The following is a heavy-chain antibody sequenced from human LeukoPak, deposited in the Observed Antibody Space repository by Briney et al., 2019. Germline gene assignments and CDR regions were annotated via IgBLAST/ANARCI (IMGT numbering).Heavy chain of an antibody. CDR2: FDTEDGET. CDR1: GYTLTELS. CDR3: ATAETPLAPFIAARPGYYGMDV. V-gene: IGHV1-24*01. Sequence: ASVKVSCKASGYTLTELSMHWVRQAPGKGLEWMGGFDTEDGETIYAQKFQGRVTMTEDTSTDTAYMELSSLRSEDTAVYYCATAETPLAPFIAARPGYYGMDVWGQGTTVTVSS. D-gene: IGHD6-6*01. J-gene: IGHJ6*02.